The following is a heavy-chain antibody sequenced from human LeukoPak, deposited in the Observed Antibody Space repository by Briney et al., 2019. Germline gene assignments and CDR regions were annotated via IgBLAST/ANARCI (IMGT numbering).Heavy chain of an antibody. D-gene: IGHD3-3*01. CDR1: GYTFTSYD. Sequence: ASVKVSCKASGYTFTSYDINWVRQATGQGLEWMGWMNPNSGNTGYAQKFQGRVTMTRNTSISTAYMELSSLRSEDTAVYYCVRGLLTIRSRYYYMDVWGKGTTVTVSS. J-gene: IGHJ6*03. CDR3: VRGLLTIRSRYYYMDV. V-gene: IGHV1-8*01. CDR2: MNPNSGNT.